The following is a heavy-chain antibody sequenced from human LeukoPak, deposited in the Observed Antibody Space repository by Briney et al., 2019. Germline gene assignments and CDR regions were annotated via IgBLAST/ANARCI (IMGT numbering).Heavy chain of an antibody. D-gene: IGHD3-10*01. J-gene: IGHJ4*02. CDR1: GFTFRSQS. CDR2: ISSSGGST. Sequence: PGGSLRLSCAASGFTFRSQSMNWVRQAPGKGLEWVSSISSSGGSTYYADSVKGRFTISRDNSKNTLYLQMNSLRAEDTAVYYCAKASALLHYWGQGTLVTVSS. CDR3: AKASALLHY. V-gene: IGHV3-23*01.